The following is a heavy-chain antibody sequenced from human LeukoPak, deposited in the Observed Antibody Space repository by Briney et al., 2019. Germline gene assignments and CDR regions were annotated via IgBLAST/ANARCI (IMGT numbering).Heavy chain of an antibody. CDR1: GGSMSGYY. CDR3: ARFPAPYYYDSRVLYFDY. V-gene: IGHV4-4*07. D-gene: IGHD3-22*01. J-gene: IGHJ4*02. CDR2: IYNSESM. Sequence: PSETLSLTCSVSGGSMSGYYWSWIRQFAGKGLEWIGRIYNSESMNYSPSLKSWVSMSVDTSKNQFSLKLSSVTAEDTAVYYCARFPAPYYYDSRVLYFDYWGQGTLVTVSS.